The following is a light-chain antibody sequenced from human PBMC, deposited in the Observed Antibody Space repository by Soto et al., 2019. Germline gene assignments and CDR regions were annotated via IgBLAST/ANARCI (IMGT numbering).Light chain of an antibody. CDR1: QSISSW. V-gene: IGKV1-5*03. CDR3: QQYNGYPRT. Sequence: DIQMTQSPSTLSASVGDRVTITCRASQSISSWLAWYQQKPGKAPKLLIYKASSLESGVPSRFSGSGSGTEFTLTISSLQPDDFATYYCQQYNGYPRTFGQGTKVEI. J-gene: IGKJ1*01. CDR2: KAS.